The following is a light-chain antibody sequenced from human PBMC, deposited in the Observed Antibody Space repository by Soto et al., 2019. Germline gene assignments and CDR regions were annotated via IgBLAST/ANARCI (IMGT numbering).Light chain of an antibody. CDR1: QSISRN. CDR3: HHYQEWPPDN. J-gene: IGKJ2*01. Sequence: ETVMTQSPATLSVSPGERATLSCRASQSISRNLAWYQQKPGQTPRLLIYGASTRATGIPDRFSGSGSGTDFTLTISGLQYEDCAVAYCHHYQEWPPDNLGQRTQLQIK. CDR2: GAS. V-gene: IGKV3-15*01.